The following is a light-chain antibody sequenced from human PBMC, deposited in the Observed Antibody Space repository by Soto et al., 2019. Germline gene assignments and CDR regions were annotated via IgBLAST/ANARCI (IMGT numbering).Light chain of an antibody. Sequence: DIQMTQSPSALSASVGDRVTITCRASQSISSWLAWYQQKPGKAPKLLIYKASSLQSGVPSRFSGSGSGTDFTLTISRLEPEDSALYFCQQYRPSPAISFGQGTRLEIK. CDR2: KAS. V-gene: IGKV1-5*03. CDR3: QQYRPSPAIS. J-gene: IGKJ5*01. CDR1: QSISSW.